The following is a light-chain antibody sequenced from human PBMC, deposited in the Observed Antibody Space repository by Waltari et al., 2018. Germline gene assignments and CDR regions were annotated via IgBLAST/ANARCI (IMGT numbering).Light chain of an antibody. CDR2: KVS. Sequence: DVVMTPSPLSLPVTLGQRASISCRASQSLVSSDGNTDFHWFQQRPGQSPRRLLYKVSNRDSGVPDRFSGSGSGADFTLRISRVEAEDVGIYYCMQGSHWPWTFGQGTKVEIK. CDR3: MQGSHWPWT. CDR1: QSLVSSDGNTD. V-gene: IGKV2-30*01. J-gene: IGKJ1*01.